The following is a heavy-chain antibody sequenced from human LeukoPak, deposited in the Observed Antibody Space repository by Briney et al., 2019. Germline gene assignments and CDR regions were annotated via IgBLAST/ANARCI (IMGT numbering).Heavy chain of an antibody. CDR3: TRGGGGSWTH. CDR1: GYTLTDYH. J-gene: IGHJ4*02. V-gene: IGHV1-8*01. Sequence: GASVKVSCKASGYTLTDYHVNWVRQATGQGPEWMWWMNPDSGNTAYAQKFQGRVTMTRDTSINTAYMELTSLRTDDTSMYYCTRGGGGSWTHWGQGTLVTASS. CDR2: MNPDSGNT. D-gene: IGHD2-15*01.